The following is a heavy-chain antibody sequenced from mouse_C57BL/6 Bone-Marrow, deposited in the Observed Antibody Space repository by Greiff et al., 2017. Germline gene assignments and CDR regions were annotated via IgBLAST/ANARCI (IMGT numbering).Heavy chain of an antibody. D-gene: IGHD2-3*01. J-gene: IGHJ4*01. CDR3: ARRWGFCDHYAMDY. V-gene: IGHV1-81*01. Sequence: QVQLQQSGAELARPGASVKLSCKASGYTFTSYGISWVKQRTGQGLEWIGEIYPRSGNTYYNEKFKGKATLTADKSSSTAYMELRSLTSEDSAVYFCARRWGFCDHYAMDYWGQGTAVTVSS. CDR2: IYPRSGNT. CDR1: GYTFTSYG.